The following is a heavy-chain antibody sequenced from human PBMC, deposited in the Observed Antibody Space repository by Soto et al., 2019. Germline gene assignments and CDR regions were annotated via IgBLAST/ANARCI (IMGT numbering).Heavy chain of an antibody. V-gene: IGHV3-33*01. Sequence: GGSLRLPCAGSGFTFRSYGMHWGRQGPGKGLGWGAGIWYDGSNKYYADSVKGRFTISRDNSKNTLYLQMNSLRAEDTAVYYCARGCSSTSCPPAELYYYYYYYMDVWGKGTTVTVSS. D-gene: IGHD2-2*01. CDR3: ARGCSSTSCPPAELYYYYYYYMDV. J-gene: IGHJ6*03. CDR1: GFTFRSYG. CDR2: IWYDGSNK.